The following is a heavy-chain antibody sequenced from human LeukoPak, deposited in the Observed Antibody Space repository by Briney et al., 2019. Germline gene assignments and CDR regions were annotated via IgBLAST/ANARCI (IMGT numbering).Heavy chain of an antibody. CDR1: GFTFTNAW. J-gene: IGHJ4*02. D-gene: IGHD1-20*01. CDR2: IKSKADGETI. Sequence: PGGFLRLSCAAPGFTFTNAWMNWVRQAPGKGLEWVGRIKSKADGETIDYAAPVKGRFTFSRDDSKNMLYLQMNSLKSEDTAVYYCSTLTSRGLSDSWGQGTLVTVSS. V-gene: IGHV3-15*07. CDR3: STLTSRGLSDS.